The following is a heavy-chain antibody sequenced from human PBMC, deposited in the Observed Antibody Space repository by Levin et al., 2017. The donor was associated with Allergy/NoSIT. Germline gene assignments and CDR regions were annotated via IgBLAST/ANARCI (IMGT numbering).Heavy chain of an antibody. CDR3: AKKQGGTSGFSFDV. J-gene: IGHJ3*01. D-gene: IGHD2-15*01. CDR2: ITGGGFNT. Sequence: QSGGSLRLSCTVSGFSLSDYAMAWVRQAPGKGLEWVSEITGGGFNTYYGDSVKGRFTVSKDESKDTLYLDLSSLRVEDTAVYFCAKKQGGTSGFSFDVWGQGTMVTVSS. V-gene: IGHV3-23*01. CDR1: GFSLSDYA.